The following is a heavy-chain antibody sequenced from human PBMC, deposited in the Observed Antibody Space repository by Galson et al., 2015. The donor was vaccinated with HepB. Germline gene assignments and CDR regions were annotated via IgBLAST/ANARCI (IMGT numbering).Heavy chain of an antibody. Sequence: CAISGDSVSSNSAAWNWIRQSPSRGLEWLGRTSYRSKWYNDYAVSVKSRITINPDTSKNQFSLQLNSVTPEDTAVYYCAREGYYGSGSYYWVYYFDYWGQGTLVTVSS. J-gene: IGHJ4*02. CDR2: TSYRSKWYN. V-gene: IGHV6-1*01. D-gene: IGHD3-10*01. CDR3: AREGYYGSGSYYWVYYFDY. CDR1: GDSVSSNSAA.